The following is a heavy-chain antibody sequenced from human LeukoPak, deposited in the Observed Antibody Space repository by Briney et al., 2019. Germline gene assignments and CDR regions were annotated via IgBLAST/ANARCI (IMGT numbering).Heavy chain of an antibody. V-gene: IGHV1-2*02. J-gene: IGHJ1*01. D-gene: IGHD3-22*01. CDR2: INPNSGGT. CDR1: VYTFTGYY. Sequence: GASVTVSFKASVYTFTGYYMHWVRQAPGQGLEWMGWINPNSGGTNYAQKFQGRVTMTRDTSISTAYMELSRLRSDDTAVYYCAREDYYDSSGYYKNKEYFHHWGQGTLVTVSS. CDR3: AREDYYDSSGYYKNKEYFHH.